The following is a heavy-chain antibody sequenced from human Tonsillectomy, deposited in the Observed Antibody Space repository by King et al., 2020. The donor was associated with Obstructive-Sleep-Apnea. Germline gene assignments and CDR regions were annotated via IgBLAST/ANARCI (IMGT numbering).Heavy chain of an antibody. CDR3: ARGHGGGSSSDWFDP. CDR2: ISRGGSA. D-gene: IGHD3-10*01. Sequence: LQLQESGPGLVKRSGTLSLTCAVSGGSISDSKWWSWVRQPPGKGLEWIGEISRGGSAIYTSSLKSRVTISVDKSNNQFSLVLGSVTAADTAVYYCARGHGGGSSSDWFDPWGQGILVTVSS. J-gene: IGHJ5*02. CDR1: GGSISDSKW. V-gene: IGHV4-4*02.